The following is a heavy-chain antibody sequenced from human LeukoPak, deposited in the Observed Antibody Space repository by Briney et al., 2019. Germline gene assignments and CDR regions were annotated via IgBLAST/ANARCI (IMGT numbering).Heavy chain of an antibody. Sequence: SETLSLTCAVYGRSFSGYYGSWIRQPPGKGLEWIGEINHSGSTNYNPSLKSRVTISVDTSKNQFSLKLSSVTAADTAVYYCARAWGYYYDSSGSSWGQGTLVTVSS. CDR3: ARAWGYYYDSSGSS. V-gene: IGHV4-34*01. J-gene: IGHJ4*02. CDR2: INHSGST. CDR1: GRSFSGYY. D-gene: IGHD3-22*01.